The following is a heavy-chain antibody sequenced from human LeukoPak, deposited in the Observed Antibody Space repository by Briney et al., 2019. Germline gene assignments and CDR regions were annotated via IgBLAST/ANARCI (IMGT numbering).Heavy chain of an antibody. CDR3: AREGYGDIVVVPAAMEREYAFDI. CDR2: IKQDGSEK. CDR1: GFTFSSYW. V-gene: IGHV3-7*01. J-gene: IGHJ3*02. Sequence: GGSLRLSCAASGFTFSSYWMSWVRQAPGKGLEWVANIKQDGSEKYYVDSVKGRFTISRDNAKNSLYLQMNSLRAEDTAVYYCAREGYGDIVVVPAAMEREYAFDIWGQGTMVTVSS. D-gene: IGHD2-2*01.